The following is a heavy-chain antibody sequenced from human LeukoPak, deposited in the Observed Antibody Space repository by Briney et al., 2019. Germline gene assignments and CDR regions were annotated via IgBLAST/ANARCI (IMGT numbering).Heavy chain of an antibody. CDR3: ARVLSGNEWLLRVADY. V-gene: IGHV3-7*01. Sequence: GGSLRLSCVASRFTFSNYWMSWVRQAPGKGLEWVANINQDGSKKPYADSMKGRFTISRDNAKNSLYLQMNSLRAEDTAAYYCARVLSGNEWLLRVADYWGQGTLVTVSS. CDR2: INQDGSKK. J-gene: IGHJ4*02. CDR1: RFTFSNYW. D-gene: IGHD3-3*01.